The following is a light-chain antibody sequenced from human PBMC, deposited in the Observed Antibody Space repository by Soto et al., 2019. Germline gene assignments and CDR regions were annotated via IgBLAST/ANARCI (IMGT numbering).Light chain of an antibody. CDR2: EVS. CDR3: SSYTSSSTLYV. CDR1: SSDVGGYNY. Sequence: QSALTQPASVSGSPGQSITISCTGTSSDVGGYNYVSWYQQHPGKAPKLMIYEVSNRPSGVSNRFSGSKSGNTASLPISGLQAEYESDYDCSSYTSSSTLYVFGTGTKVTVL. V-gene: IGLV2-14*01. J-gene: IGLJ1*01.